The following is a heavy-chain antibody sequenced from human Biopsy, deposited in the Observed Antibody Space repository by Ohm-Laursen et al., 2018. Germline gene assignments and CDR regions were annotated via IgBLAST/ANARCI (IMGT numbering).Heavy chain of an antibody. CDR1: GGSISSSTTYY. CDR3: ARHAPSYSGSYWRYFDL. D-gene: IGHD1-26*01. Sequence: SDTLSLTCTVSGGSISSSTTYYWAWLRQPPGKGLEWIGSIYNTETTFYNPSLKSRVTISVDTSMNHLSLRLPSVTAADTAVYYCARHAPSYSGSYWRYFDLWGRGILVTVSS. J-gene: IGHJ2*01. CDR2: IYNTETT. V-gene: IGHV4-39*01.